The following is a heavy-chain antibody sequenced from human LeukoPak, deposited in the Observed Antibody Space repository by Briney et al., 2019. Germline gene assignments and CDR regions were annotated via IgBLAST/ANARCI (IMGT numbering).Heavy chain of an antibody. CDR2: IGSSSSYI. J-gene: IGHJ4*02. D-gene: IGHD2-2*01. CDR1: GFTFSSYT. CDR3: ARDIVVVPAAIAGAASGSGY. V-gene: IGHV3-21*01. Sequence: GGSLRLSCAASGFTFSSYTMNWVRQAPGKGLEWVSSIGSSSSYIYYADSVKGRFTVSRDNAKNSLYLQMNSLRAEDTALYYCARDIVVVPAAIAGAASGSGYWGQGTLVTVSS.